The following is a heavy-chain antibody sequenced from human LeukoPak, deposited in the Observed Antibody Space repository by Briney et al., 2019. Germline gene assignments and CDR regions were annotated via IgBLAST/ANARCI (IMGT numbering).Heavy chain of an antibody. CDR3: ARGWIAASYFDY. D-gene: IGHD6-13*01. V-gene: IGHV4-34*01. J-gene: IGHJ4*02. Sequence: PSETLSLTCAVYGGSFSGYYWSWIRQPPGKGLEWIGEINHSGSTNYNPSLKSRVTISVDTSKNQFSLNLNSVTAADTAVYYCARGWIAASYFDYWGQGTLVTVSS. CDR1: GGSFSGYY. CDR2: INHSGST.